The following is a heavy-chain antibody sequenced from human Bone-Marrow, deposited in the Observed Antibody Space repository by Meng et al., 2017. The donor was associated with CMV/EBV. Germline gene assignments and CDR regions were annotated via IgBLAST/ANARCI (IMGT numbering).Heavy chain of an antibody. CDR1: GGTFSSYT. CDR2: IIPIFGTA. CDR3: ARGGNLGYCSSTSCSDNYYGMDV. V-gene: IGHV1-69*05. J-gene: IGHJ6*02. D-gene: IGHD2-2*01. Sequence: SVKVSCKASGGTFSSYTTSWVRQAPGQGLEWMGGIIPIFGTANYAQKFQGRVTITTDESTSTAHMELSSLRSEDTAVYYCARGGNLGYCSSTSCSDNYYGMDVWGQGTTVTVSS.